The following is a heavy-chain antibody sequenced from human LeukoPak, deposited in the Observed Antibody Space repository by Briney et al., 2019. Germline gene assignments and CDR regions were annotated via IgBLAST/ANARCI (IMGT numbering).Heavy chain of an antibody. CDR2: VDPEDGET. J-gene: IGHJ4*02. Sequence: ASVKVSCKASGYTFTDYYMHWVQQAPGKGLEWMGRVDPEDGETIYAEKFRGRVTITADTSTDTAYMELSSLRSEDTAVYYCATEGIAARYGQWGQGTLVTVSS. D-gene: IGHD6-6*01. CDR3: ATEGIAARYGQ. V-gene: IGHV1-69-2*01. CDR1: GYTFTDYY.